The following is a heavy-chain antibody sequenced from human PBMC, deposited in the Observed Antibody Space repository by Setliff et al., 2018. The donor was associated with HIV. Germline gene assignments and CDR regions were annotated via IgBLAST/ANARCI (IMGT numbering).Heavy chain of an antibody. CDR2: VKQDGTET. Sequence: QPGGSLRLSCAASGFTFSSAWMSWVRQAPGKGLESVANVKQDGTETLYVDSVKGRFTISRDNANNLVYLQMNSLRVEDTAVYFCARWGSGSYERVFDYWGQGMLVTVSS. CDR1: GFTFSSAW. CDR3: ARWGSGSYERVFDY. D-gene: IGHD1-26*01. V-gene: IGHV3-7*01. J-gene: IGHJ4*02.